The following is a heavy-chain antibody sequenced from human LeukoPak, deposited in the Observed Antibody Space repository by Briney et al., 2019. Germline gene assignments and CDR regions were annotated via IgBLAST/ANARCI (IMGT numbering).Heavy chain of an antibody. V-gene: IGHV3-7*01. Sequence: GGSLRLSCAASGFTYSNYWMIWIRQAPGKGLEWVAHIKEDGSDKYYVDSVKGRFTISRDNAENSLSLQMNSLRAEDTAVYCCARDAGYNRFDYWGQGTLVTVSS. CDR3: ARDAGYNRFDY. CDR2: IKEDGSDK. D-gene: IGHD1-14*01. J-gene: IGHJ4*02. CDR1: GFTYSNYW.